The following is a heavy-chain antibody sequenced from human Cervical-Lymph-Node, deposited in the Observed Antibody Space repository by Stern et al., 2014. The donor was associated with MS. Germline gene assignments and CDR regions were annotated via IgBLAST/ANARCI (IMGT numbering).Heavy chain of an antibody. CDR2: IIPILGIA. V-gene: IGHV1-69*09. J-gene: IGHJ2*01. CDR3: ARDGYNYGYWYFDL. Sequence: VQLLESGAEVKKPGSSVKVSCKAAGGTFSSYNISWGRQAPGQGREWRGRIIPILGIANYAQKFQGRVTITADKSTSTAYMELSSLRSEDTAVYYCARDGYNYGYWYFDLWGRGTLVTVSS. D-gene: IGHD5-24*01. CDR1: GGTFSSYN.